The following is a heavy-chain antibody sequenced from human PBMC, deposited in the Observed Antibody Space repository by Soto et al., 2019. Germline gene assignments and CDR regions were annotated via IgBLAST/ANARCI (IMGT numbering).Heavy chain of an antibody. CDR3: AHRPLYGSGSYYRY. V-gene: IGHV2-5*02. CDR2: IYWDDDK. D-gene: IGHD3-10*01. J-gene: IGHJ4*02. Sequence: VSGPTLVNPTQTLTLTCTFSGFSLSTSGVGVGWIRQPPGKALEWLALIYWDDDKRYSPSLKSRLTITKDTSKNQVVLTMTNMDPVDTATYYCAHRPLYGSGSYYRYWGRGTLVTVSS. CDR1: GFSLSTSGVG.